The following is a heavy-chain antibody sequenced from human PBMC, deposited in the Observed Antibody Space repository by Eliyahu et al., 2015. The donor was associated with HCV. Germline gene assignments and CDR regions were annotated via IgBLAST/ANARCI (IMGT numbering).Heavy chain of an antibody. Sequence: QVQLVESGGGVVQPGXSLRLSCAXSGFXFXSXGMHWVRQAPGKGLEWXXVIWXDGSNKYYADSVKGRFTISRDNSKNTLYLQMNSLRAEDTAVYYCAREHYYGSGSYDFRLSYWGQGTLVTVSS. CDR1: GFXFXSXG. CDR2: IWXDGSNK. V-gene: IGHV3-33*01. CDR3: AREHYYGSGSYDFRLSY. D-gene: IGHD3-10*01. J-gene: IGHJ4*02.